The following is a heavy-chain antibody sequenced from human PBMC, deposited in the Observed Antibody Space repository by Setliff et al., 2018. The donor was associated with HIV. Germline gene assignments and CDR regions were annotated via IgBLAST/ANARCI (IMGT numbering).Heavy chain of an antibody. J-gene: IGHJ4*02. V-gene: IGHV4-61*02. Sequence: SETLSLTCTVSGGSISSGSHYWSWIRPPAGKGLEWIGLIYTSGRTNYNPSLKSRVTISVDRSKNQFSLNLSSVTAADTALYYCASLFHDTSAPWLYYFDYWGQGTLVTVSS. D-gene: IGHD3-22*01. CDR1: GGSISSGSHY. CDR3: ASLFHDTSAPWLYYFDY. CDR2: IYTSGRT.